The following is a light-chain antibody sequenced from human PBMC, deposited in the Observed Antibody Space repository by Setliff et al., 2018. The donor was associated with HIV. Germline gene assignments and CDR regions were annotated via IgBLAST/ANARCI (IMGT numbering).Light chain of an antibody. CDR3: GTWDSSLSVLL. CDR1: SSNIGSNY. CDR2: DND. Sequence: QSALTQPPSVSAAPGQKVTISCSGSSSNIGSNYVSWYQQLPGTAPKLLIYDNDKRPSGIPDRFSGSKSGTSATLGITGLQTGDEADYYCGTWDSSLSVLLFGGGTKVTVL. J-gene: IGLJ2*01. V-gene: IGLV1-51*01.